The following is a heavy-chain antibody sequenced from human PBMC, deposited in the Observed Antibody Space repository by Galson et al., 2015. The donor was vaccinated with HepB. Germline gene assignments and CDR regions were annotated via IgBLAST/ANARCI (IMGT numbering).Heavy chain of an antibody. CDR1: SFTFSSYS. CDR2: ISSSSSSF. J-gene: IGHJ4*02. Sequence: SLRLSCAASSFTFSSYSMIWVRQAPGKGLEWVSYISSSSSSFYYANSVEGRFTISRDNSQNTLYLQMSSLRAEDTAVYYCVKRGPSGNYDYWGQGTLVIVSS. D-gene: IGHD1-26*01. CDR3: VKRGPSGNYDY. V-gene: IGHV3-48*01.